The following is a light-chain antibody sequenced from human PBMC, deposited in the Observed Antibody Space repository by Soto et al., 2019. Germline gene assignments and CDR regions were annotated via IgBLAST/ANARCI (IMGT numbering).Light chain of an antibody. CDR1: QSVSSKY. J-gene: IGKJ3*01. Sequence: EIVLTQAPGTLSLSPGERATLSCSASQSVSSKYLAWYQQKPGRAPSVLIYGTSIRASGVPERFSGGGSGTDFTLTITRLEPEDFAVYYCQQYGSSLFTFGPGTKVDIK. CDR2: GTS. CDR3: QQYGSSLFT. V-gene: IGKV3-20*01.